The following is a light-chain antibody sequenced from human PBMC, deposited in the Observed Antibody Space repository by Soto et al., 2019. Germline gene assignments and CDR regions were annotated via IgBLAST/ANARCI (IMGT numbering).Light chain of an antibody. CDR1: QSVSNN. CDR2: GAS. J-gene: IGKJ1*01. Sequence: EIVMTQSPATLSVSPGERATLSCGASQSVSNNLAWFQQKPGQAPRLLIYGASTRATGIPARFSGSGSGTEFTLTISSLQSEDFTVYYCHQYKNWPRTFGQGTKVDIK. V-gene: IGKV3-15*01. CDR3: HQYKNWPRT.